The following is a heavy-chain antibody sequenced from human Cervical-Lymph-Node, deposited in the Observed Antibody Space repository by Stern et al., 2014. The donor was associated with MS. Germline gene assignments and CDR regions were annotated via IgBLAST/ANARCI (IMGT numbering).Heavy chain of an antibody. V-gene: IGHV1-69*06. CDR3: ALCYDFWSGKGAFDI. J-gene: IGHJ3*02. D-gene: IGHD3-3*01. CDR1: GDTFITHT. Sequence: VQLVQSGAEVKKPGSSVKVSCRASGDTFITHTINWVRQAPGQGLEWMGGVLPLFGTTTYAQKFQGRVTITADRSTSTAYMELTSLRYEDTAIYYCALCYDFWSGKGAFDIWGQGTMVTVSS. CDR2: VLPLFGTT.